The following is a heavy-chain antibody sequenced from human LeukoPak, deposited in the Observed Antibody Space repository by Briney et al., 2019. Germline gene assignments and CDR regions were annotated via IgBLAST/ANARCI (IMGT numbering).Heavy chain of an antibody. CDR2: IIPIFGTA. J-gene: IGHJ4*02. CDR3: ARDNTYYYDSSGYYYEGNIDY. Sequence: SVKVSCKASGGTFSSYAISWVRQAPGQGLEWMGGIIPIFGTANYAQKFQGRVTMTTDTSTSTAYMELRSLRSDDTAVYYCARDNTYYYDSSGYYYEGNIDYWGQGTLVTVSS. V-gene: IGHV1-69*05. D-gene: IGHD3-22*01. CDR1: GGTFSSYA.